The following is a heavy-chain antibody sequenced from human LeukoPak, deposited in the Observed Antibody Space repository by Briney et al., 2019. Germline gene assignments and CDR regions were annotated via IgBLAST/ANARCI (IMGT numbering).Heavy chain of an antibody. CDR2: IKQDGSET. CDR1: EFNFSSYW. Sequence: GGSLRLSCAASEFNFSSYWMIWVRQAPGKGLKWVANIKQDGSETYYVDSVKGRFTISRDNAKNSLYLQMNSLRAEDTAVYFCTRDGMEVWGQGTTVIVSS. CDR3: TRDGMEV. J-gene: IGHJ6*02. V-gene: IGHV3-7*01.